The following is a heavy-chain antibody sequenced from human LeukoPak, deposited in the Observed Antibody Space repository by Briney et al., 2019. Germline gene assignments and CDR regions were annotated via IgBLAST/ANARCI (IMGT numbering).Heavy chain of an antibody. J-gene: IGHJ4*02. V-gene: IGHV3-48*03. CDR1: GFDFNTYE. Sequence: GGSLRLSCAASGFDFNTYEMNWVRRSPGKGLEWVSYISSSGSTIYYADSVKGRFTISRDNAKNSLYLQMNSLRAEDTAVYYCARDRYCSSTSCYDPDYFDYWGQGTLVTVSS. D-gene: IGHD2-2*01. CDR2: ISSSGSTI. CDR3: ARDRYCSSTSCYDPDYFDY.